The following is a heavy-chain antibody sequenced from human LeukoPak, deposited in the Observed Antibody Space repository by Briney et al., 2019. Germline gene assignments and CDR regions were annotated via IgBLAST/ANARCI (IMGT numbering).Heavy chain of an antibody. Sequence: ASVKVSCKASGYTFTSYYMHWVRQAPGQGLEWMGIINPSGGSTSYAQKFQGRVTMTRDTSTSTVYMELSSLRSEDTAVYYCAGGHYDILTGYTPGGMDVWGKGTTVTVSP. D-gene: IGHD3-9*01. V-gene: IGHV1-46*01. CDR2: INPSGGST. J-gene: IGHJ6*04. CDR3: AGGHYDILTGYTPGGMDV. CDR1: GYTFTSYY.